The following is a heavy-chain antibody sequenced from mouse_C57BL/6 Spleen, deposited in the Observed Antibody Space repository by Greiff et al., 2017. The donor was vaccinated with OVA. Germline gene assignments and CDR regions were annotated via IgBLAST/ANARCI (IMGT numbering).Heavy chain of an antibody. CDR1: GFTFSDAW. Sequence: EVMLVESGGGLVQPGGSMKLSCAASGFTFSDAWMDWVRQSPEKGLEWVAEIRNKANNHATYYAESVKGRFTISRDDSKSSVYLQMNSLRAEDTGIYYCTRRRGNGFDYWGQGTTLTVSS. CDR3: TRRRGNGFDY. V-gene: IGHV6-6*01. CDR2: IRNKANNHAT. J-gene: IGHJ2*01. D-gene: IGHD2-1*01.